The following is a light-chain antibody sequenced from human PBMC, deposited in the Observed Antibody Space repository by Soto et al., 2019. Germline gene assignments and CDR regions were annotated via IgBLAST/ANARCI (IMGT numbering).Light chain of an antibody. CDR3: CSYAGSSTFI. CDR2: EGT. Sequence: QSVLTQPASVSGSPGQSITISCTGTSSDVGSYNLVSWYQQHPGKAPKLMIYEGTKRPSGVSNRFSGSKSGTMASLTISGLQAEDEADYYCCSYAGSSTFIFGGGTKLTVL. J-gene: IGLJ2*01. CDR1: SSDVGSYNL. V-gene: IGLV2-23*03.